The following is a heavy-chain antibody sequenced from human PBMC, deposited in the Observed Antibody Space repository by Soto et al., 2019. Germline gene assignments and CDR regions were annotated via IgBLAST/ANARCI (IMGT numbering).Heavy chain of an antibody. J-gene: IGHJ4*02. V-gene: IGHV4-31*03. CDR3: ARGGYYDSSGYYGY. CDR2: IYYSGST. D-gene: IGHD3-22*01. CDR1: GGSISSGGYY. Sequence: SETLSLTCTVSGGSISSGGYYWRWIRQHPGKGLEWIGYIYYSGSTYYNPSLKSRVTISVDTSKNQFSLKLSSVTAADTAVYYCARGGYYDSSGYYGYWGQGTLVTVSS.